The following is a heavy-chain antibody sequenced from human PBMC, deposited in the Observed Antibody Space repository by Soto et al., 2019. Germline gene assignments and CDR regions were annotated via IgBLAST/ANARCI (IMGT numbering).Heavy chain of an antibody. V-gene: IGHV1-69*13. CDR2: SIPIFGAA. Sequence: GASVKVSCKASGGTFNKYPITWVRQAPGQGLEWMGGSIPIFGAANYAQKFQGRVTISVDESTSTAYMELSSLRSEDTAVYYCARGRGYSGDDHYYYFDMDVWGQGNTVNASP. D-gene: IGHD5-12*01. J-gene: IGHJ6*01. CDR3: ARGRGYSGDDHYYYFDMDV. CDR1: GGTFNKYP.